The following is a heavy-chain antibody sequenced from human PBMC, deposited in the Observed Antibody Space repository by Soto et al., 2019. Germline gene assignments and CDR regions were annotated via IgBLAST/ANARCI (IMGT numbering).Heavy chain of an antibody. Sequence: EVQLVESGGGLVQPGGSVRLSCAASGFSFSRCWMHWVRQAPGKGLVWVSHISSDGSGTAYADSVKDRFTISRDNAKNELYLQMDSLRGEDTAVYFCARAAYGDYTDYWGQGTLVTVSS. CDR1: GFSFSRCW. CDR3: ARAAYGDYTDY. CDR2: ISSDGSGT. D-gene: IGHD4-17*01. V-gene: IGHV3-74*01. J-gene: IGHJ4*02.